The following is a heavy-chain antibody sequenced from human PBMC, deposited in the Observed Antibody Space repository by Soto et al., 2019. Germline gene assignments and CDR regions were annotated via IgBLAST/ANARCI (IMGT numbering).Heavy chain of an antibody. CDR1: GFTFSDYY. CDR2: ISSSGSTI. V-gene: IGHV3-11*01. CDR3: AREKKTFITMIVVPRGAAFDI. D-gene: IGHD3-22*01. J-gene: IGHJ3*02. Sequence: PGGSLRLSCAASGFTFSDYYMSWIRQAPGKGLEWVSYISSSGSTIYYADSVKGRFTISRDNAKNSLYLQMNSLRAEDTAVYYCAREKKTFITMIVVPRGAAFDIWGQGTMVTVSS.